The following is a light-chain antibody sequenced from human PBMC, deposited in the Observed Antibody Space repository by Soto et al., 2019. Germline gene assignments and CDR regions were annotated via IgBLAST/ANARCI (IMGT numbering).Light chain of an antibody. V-gene: IGKV3-20*01. CDR1: QSVDSDY. CDR2: RAS. CDR3: QQYGNSPPNS. Sequence: EIVLTQSPDTLSLYPGERATLSCRASQSVDSDYLAWYQQKPGQAPTLVIFRASYRNTGTPDRFSGSGSGTDFTLTISRLEPEDFAVYYCQQYGNSPPNSFGQGTKLEIK. J-gene: IGKJ2*03.